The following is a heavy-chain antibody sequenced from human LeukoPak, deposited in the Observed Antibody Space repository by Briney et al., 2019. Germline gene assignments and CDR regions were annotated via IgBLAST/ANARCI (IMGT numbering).Heavy chain of an antibody. V-gene: IGHV3-23*01. CDR3: ARARYCSSTSCYRLLDY. CDR2: ISVSGNT. Sequence: GGSLRLSCAASGFTLSSYAMSWVRQGPGKGLEWVSAISVSGNTYHADSVKGRFTISRDSYKNTLYLQMNSLRAEDTAVYYCARARYCSSTSCYRLLDYWGQGTLVTVSS. J-gene: IGHJ4*02. D-gene: IGHD2-2*01. CDR1: GFTLSSYA.